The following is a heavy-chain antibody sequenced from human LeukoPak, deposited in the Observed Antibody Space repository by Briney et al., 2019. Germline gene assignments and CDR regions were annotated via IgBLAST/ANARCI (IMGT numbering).Heavy chain of an antibody. V-gene: IGHV4-59*08. J-gene: IGHJ4*02. CDR1: GGSISSYY. CDR2: IYYSGST. CDR3: ASGSTVIYY. D-gene: IGHD4-17*01. Sequence: SETLSLTCTVSGGSISSYYWSWIRQPPGKGLEWIGYIYYSGSTNYNPSLKSRVTISVDTSKNQFSLKLSSVTAADTAVYYCASGSTVIYYWGQGTLVTVSS.